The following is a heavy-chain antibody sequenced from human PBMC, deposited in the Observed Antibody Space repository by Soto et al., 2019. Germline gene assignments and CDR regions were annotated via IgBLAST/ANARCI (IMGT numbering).Heavy chain of an antibody. CDR1: GGDFNSYT. Sequence: QLVQSGAEVKKPGSSVKVSCKASGGDFNSYTISWVRQAPGQGPEWMGTIIPILDVAKNAQKYQGRVTISADKSASTVYMELRSLRSDDKAVYYCAQLWFGELWHGMDVWGQGTTVTVSS. D-gene: IGHD3-10*01. V-gene: IGHV1-69*02. J-gene: IGHJ6*02. CDR3: AQLWFGELWHGMDV. CDR2: IIPILDVA.